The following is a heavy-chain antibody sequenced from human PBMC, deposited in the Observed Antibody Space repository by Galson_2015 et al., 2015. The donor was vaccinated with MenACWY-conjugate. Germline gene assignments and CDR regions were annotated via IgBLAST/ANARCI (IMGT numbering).Heavy chain of an antibody. V-gene: IGHV5-51*01. D-gene: IGHD2-8*01. CDR2: IHPADSGI. Sequence: QSGAEVKKPGESLKISCRGSGYTFTGYWIGWVRQMPGRGLEWLGMIHPADSGIKYSPAFQGQVTISADKSTSTSYLQWSSLKASDTAMYYCARSNAYGPFDNWGQGTLVTVTS. CDR1: GYTFTGYW. J-gene: IGHJ4*02. CDR3: ARSNAYGPFDN.